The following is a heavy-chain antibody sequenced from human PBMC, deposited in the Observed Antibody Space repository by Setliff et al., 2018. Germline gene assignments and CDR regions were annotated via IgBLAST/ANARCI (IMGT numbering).Heavy chain of an antibody. Sequence: GASVKVSCKASGYTFTSYGISWVRQAPGQGLEWMGWISTYNGDTDYAQKLQDRLTMATDTSTSTVYMELRSLRSDDTAVYYCARLSASVVSPVDHWGQGTLVTVSS. V-gene: IGHV1-18*01. CDR2: ISTYNGDT. J-gene: IGHJ4*02. CDR3: ARLSASVVSPVDH. CDR1: GYTFTSYG.